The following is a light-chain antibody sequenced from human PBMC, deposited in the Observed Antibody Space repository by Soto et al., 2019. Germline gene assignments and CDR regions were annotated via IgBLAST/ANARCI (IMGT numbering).Light chain of an antibody. V-gene: IGLV2-14*03. J-gene: IGLJ3*02. CDR1: SSDVGGYNY. CDR2: YVR. CDR3: SSYTTSGALV. Sequence: QSAVTQPASVSGSPGQSITISCTGTSSDVGGYNYVSWYKQHPDKAPKLLIFYVRSRPSGISNRFSGSKSGNTASPTISGLQAADGADYYCSSYTTSGALVFGGGTKLTVL.